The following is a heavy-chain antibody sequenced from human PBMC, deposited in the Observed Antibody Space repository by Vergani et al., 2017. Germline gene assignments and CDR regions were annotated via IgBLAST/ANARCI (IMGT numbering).Heavy chain of an antibody. CDR2: VSPGASPV. D-gene: IGHD1-1*01. CDR1: GFQFSDPY. J-gene: IGHJ6*01. Sequence: LEECGGGSVKPGGSLRLSCAASGFQFSDPYMSWIRHAPGKGLEWVSHVSPGASPVSYTDSVTGRFTFSRDNDNNSLTLDMTTLRVEDTAVYYCAKNPGKYTTSNCYAMDVWWHGTTVTVFS. CDR3: AKNPGKYTTSNCYAMDV. V-gene: IGHV3-11*04.